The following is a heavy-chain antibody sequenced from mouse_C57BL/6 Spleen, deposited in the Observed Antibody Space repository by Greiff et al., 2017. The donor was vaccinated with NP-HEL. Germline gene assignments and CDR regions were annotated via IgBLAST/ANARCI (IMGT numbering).Heavy chain of an antibody. V-gene: IGHV1-69*01. CDR2: IDPSDSYT. Sequence: QVQLQQPGAELVMPGASVKLSCKASGYTFTSYWMHWVKQRPGQGLEWIGEIDPSDSYTNYNQKFKGKSTLTVDKSSSTAYMQLSSLTSEDSAVYYCARRANSNYYGSSYREMDYWGQGTSVTVSS. CDR3: ARRANSNYYGSSYREMDY. D-gene: IGHD1-1*01. CDR1: GYTFTSYW. J-gene: IGHJ4*01.